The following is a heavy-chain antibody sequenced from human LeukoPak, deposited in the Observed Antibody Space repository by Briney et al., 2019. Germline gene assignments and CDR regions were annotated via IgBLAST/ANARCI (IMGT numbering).Heavy chain of an antibody. CDR2: IYYSGST. CDR1: GGSISSYY. Sequence: SETLSLTCTVSGGSISSYYWSWIRQPPGKGLEWIGYIYYSGSTNYNPSLKSRVTISVDTSKNQFTLKLSSVTAADTAVYYCARAPGRTYGLYWLDPWGQGTLVTVSS. CDR3: ARAPGRTYGLYWLDP. V-gene: IGHV4-59*01. J-gene: IGHJ5*02. D-gene: IGHD3-10*01.